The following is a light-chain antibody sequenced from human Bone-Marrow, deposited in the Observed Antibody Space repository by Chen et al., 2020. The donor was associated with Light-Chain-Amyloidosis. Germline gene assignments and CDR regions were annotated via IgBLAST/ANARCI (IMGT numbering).Light chain of an antibody. CDR2: RDT. V-gene: IGLV3-25*03. CDR3: QSADSSGTYEVI. J-gene: IGLJ2*01. CDR1: LPTKY. Sequence: SYELTQPPSVSVSPGKPARTPCPGDLPTKYAYWYQQKPGQAPVLVIHRDTERPSGISERFSGSSSGTTATLTISGVQAEDEADYHCQSADSSGTYEVIFGGGTKLTVL.